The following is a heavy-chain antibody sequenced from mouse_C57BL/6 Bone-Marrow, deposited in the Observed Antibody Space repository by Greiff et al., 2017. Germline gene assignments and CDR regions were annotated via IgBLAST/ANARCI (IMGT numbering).Heavy chain of an antibody. CDR1: GFTFSSST. V-gene: IGHV5-9*01. D-gene: IGHD1-1*01. J-gene: IGHJ1*03. CDR3: SRQVTTVLATKYFDV. Sequence: DVMLVESGGGLVKPGGSLKLSCAASGFTFSSSTMSWVRQTPEKRLQWVAALSGGGGNTYYPDSVKGRFTISRDNDKNILYLQMSSLRSEDTALYYCSRQVTTVLATKYFDVWGTGTTVTVSS. CDR2: LSGGGGNT.